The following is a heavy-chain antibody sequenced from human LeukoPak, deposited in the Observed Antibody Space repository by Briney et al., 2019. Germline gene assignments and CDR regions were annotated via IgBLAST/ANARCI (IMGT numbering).Heavy chain of an antibody. D-gene: IGHD1-26*01. J-gene: IGHJ4*02. CDR1: GYTFTGYY. CDR2: INPNSGGT. CDR3: AREISEWELLGHRFDY. Sequence: GASVKVSCKASGYTFTGYYMHWVRQAPGQGLEWMGWINPNSGGTNYAQKFQGRVTMTRDTSISTAYMELSRLRSDDTAVYYCAREISEWELLGHRFDYWGQGTLVTVSS. V-gene: IGHV1-2*02.